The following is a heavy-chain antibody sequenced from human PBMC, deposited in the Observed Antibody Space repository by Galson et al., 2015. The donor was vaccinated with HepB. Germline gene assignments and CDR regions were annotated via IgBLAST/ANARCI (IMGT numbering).Heavy chain of an antibody. CDR3: ARTYTVPNWFDP. D-gene: IGHD2-2*02. V-gene: IGHV2-5*02. CDR2: IYWDDDK. CDR1: GFSLSTSGVG. J-gene: IGHJ5*02. Sequence: PALVKPTQTLTLTCTFSGFSLSTSGVGVGWIRQPPGKALEWLALIYWDDDKRYSPSLKSRLTITKDTSKNQVVLTMTNMDPVDTATHYCARTYTVPNWFDPWGQGTLVTVSS.